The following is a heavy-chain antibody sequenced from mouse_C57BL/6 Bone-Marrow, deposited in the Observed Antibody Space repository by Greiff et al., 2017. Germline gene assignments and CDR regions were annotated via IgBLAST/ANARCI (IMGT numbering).Heavy chain of an antibody. CDR1: GYTFTSYW. D-gene: IGHD2-4*01. CDR3: AREMITTVYYYAIDD. J-gene: IGHJ4*01. V-gene: IGHV1-55*01. CDR2: IYPGSGST. Sequence: VQLQQPGAELVKPGASVKMSCKASGYTFTSYWITWVKQRPGQGLEWIGDIYPGSGSTNYNEKFKSKATLTVDTSSSTAYMQLSSLTSEDAAVYYCAREMITTVYYYAIDDWGQGTSVTVSS.